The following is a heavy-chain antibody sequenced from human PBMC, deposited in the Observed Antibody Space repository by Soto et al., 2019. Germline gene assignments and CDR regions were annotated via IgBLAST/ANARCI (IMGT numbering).Heavy chain of an antibody. Sequence: QLQLQESGSGLVKPSQTLSLTCAVSGGSISSGGYSWSWIRQPPGKGREWIGYIDHSGSTYYNPSLTRRVTTSVDRSKDQFSMKLSSGAAADTAVYYCARGQVVAAQHWGQGTLVTVSS. V-gene: IGHV4-30-2*01. D-gene: IGHD2-15*01. CDR2: IDHSGST. CDR1: GGSISSGGYS. CDR3: ARGQVVAAQH. J-gene: IGHJ4*02.